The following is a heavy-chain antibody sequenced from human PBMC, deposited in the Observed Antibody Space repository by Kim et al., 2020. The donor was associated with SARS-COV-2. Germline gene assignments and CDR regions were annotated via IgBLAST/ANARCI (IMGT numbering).Heavy chain of an antibody. CDR3: VKDQGSGTCAFDY. CDR1: GFSFSRYN. Sequence: GGSLRHSCAASGFSFSRYNMHWVRQGPGKGLEWVAIIWNDGSNQYYVDSVKGRFTISRDNSRNALFLQMDSLTADDTAVYYCVKDQGSGTCAFDYWGQGT. V-gene: IGHV3-33*06. J-gene: IGHJ4*02. CDR2: IWNDGSNQ. D-gene: IGHD3-10*01.